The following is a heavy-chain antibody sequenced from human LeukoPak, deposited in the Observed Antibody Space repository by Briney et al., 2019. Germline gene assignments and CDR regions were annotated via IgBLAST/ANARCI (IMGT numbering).Heavy chain of an antibody. V-gene: IGHV4-59*12. Sequence: SETLSLTCAVSGDSISSDYWSWIRQPPGKGLEWIGYIYYTGSTNYNPSLKSRVTLSVDTSKNQFSLKLSSVTAADTAVYYCARDRYCSSTSCRKGWFDPWGQGTLVTVSS. CDR2: IYYTGST. D-gene: IGHD2-2*01. CDR3: ARDRYCSSTSCRKGWFDP. CDR1: GDSISSDY. J-gene: IGHJ5*02.